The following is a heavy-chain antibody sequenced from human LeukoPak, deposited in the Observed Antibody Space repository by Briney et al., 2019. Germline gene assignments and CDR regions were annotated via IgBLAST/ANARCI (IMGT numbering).Heavy chain of an antibody. CDR1: GYTFTSYA. CDR2: TNAGNGNT. D-gene: IGHD5-18*01. J-gene: IGHJ6*02. V-gene: IGHV1-3*01. CDR3: ARDAVDTANAV. Sequence: GASVKVSCKASGYTFTSYAMHWVRQAPGQRLEWMGWTNAGNGNTKYSQKFQGRVTITRDTSASTAYMELSSLRSEDTAVYYCARDAVDTANAVWGQGTTVTVSS.